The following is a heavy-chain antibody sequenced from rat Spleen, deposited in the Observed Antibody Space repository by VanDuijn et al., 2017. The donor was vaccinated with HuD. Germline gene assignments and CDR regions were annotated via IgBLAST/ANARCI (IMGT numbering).Heavy chain of an antibody. V-gene: IGHV4-2*01. CDR1: GFNFNDYW. D-gene: IGHD1-7*01. CDR3: AKGGMGCNNYDY. J-gene: IGHJ2*01. Sequence: EVKLVESGGGLVQPGRSLKLSCAASGFNFNDYWMGWVRQAPGKGLEWIGEINKESSTINYTPSLKDKFTISRDNAQTTLSLQMSRLGSEDTAIYYCAKGGMGCNNYDYWGQGVMVTVSS. CDR2: INKESSTI.